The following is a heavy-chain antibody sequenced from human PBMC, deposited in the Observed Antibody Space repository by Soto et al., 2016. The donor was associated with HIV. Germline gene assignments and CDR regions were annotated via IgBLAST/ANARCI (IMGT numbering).Heavy chain of an antibody. J-gene: IGHJ4*02. V-gene: IGHV3-23*01. D-gene: IGHD5-12*01. CDR1: GFSFRDYA. CDR2: ISGKGDVT. Sequence: EVQLLESGEAWFGRGSLRIFCEVSGFSFRDYAMDWVRQTPGKGLEWVSGISGKGDVTFYTDSVKGRFTMSRDNSRNKVFLHMDSLRDEDSAVYYCAREAVVATIFDFWGQGTRSLSPQ. CDR3: AREAVVATIFDF.